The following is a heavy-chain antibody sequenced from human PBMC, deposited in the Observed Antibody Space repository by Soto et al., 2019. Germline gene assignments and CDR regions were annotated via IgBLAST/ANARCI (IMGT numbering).Heavy chain of an antibody. CDR3: VRAPQRTDY. CDR1: GYSFTSYG. J-gene: IGHJ4*02. Sequence: QVQLVQSGPEVKKPGASVKVSCKASGYSFTSYGVSWVRQAPGQGLEWMGWISANSGNTDYAQKFRGRDTMTTETSTSTAYMDLRSLRSDDTAVYYCVRAPQRTDYWGQGTLVIVSS. CDR2: ISANSGNT. V-gene: IGHV1-18*04. D-gene: IGHD6-25*01.